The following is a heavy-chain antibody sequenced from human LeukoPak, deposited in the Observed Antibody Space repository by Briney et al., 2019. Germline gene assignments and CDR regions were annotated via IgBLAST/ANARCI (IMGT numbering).Heavy chain of an antibody. CDR2: ICYSRST. CDR3: AREIPKRYCGGDCYSGGNFDY. CDR1: GGSISSDGYY. D-gene: IGHD2-21*02. V-gene: IGHV4-31*03. Sequence: SETLSLTCTVSGGSISSDGYYWSWIRQHPGKGLEWIGYICYSRSTYYNPSLKSRITISVDTSKNQFSLKLSSVTAADTAVYYCAREIPKRYCGGDCYSGGNFDYWGQGTLVTVSS. J-gene: IGHJ4*02.